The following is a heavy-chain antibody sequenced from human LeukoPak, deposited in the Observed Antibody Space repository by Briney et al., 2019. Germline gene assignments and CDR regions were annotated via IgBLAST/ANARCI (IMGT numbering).Heavy chain of an antibody. CDR1: GFTFSSYA. V-gene: IGHV3-23*01. CDR2: ISGSGGST. J-gene: IGHJ4*02. CDR3: AKDLRDFWTGYYFDY. Sequence: GGSLRLSCAASGFTFSSYAMSWVRQAPGKGLEWVSAISGSGGSTYYADSVKGRFTISRDNSKNTLYLQMNSLRAEDTAVYYCAKDLRDFWTGYYFDYWGQGTLDTVSS. D-gene: IGHD3/OR15-3a*01.